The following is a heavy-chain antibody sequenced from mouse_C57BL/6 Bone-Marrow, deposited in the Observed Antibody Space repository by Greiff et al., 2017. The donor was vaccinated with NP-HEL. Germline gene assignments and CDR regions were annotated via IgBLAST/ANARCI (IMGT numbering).Heavy chain of an antibody. CDR1: GYTFTDYY. V-gene: IGHV1-26*01. Sequence: VQLQQSGPELVKPGASVKISCKASGYTFTDYYMNWVKQSHGKSLEWIGDINPNNGGTSYNQKFKGKATLTVDKSSSTAYMELRSLTSEDSAVYYCARETTVVGYYYAMDYWGQGTSVTVSS. CDR3: ARETTVVGYYYAMDY. D-gene: IGHD1-1*01. J-gene: IGHJ4*01. CDR2: INPNNGGT.